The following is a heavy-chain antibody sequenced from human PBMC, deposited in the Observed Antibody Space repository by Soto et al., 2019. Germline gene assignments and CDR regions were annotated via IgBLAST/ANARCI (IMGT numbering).Heavy chain of an antibody. CDR3: ARGRGLRFLVKYYYYYYMDV. CDR2: INHSGST. CDR1: GGSFSGYY. D-gene: IGHD3-3*01. Sequence: SETLALTCAVYGGSFSGYYWSWIRQPPGKGLEWIGEINHSGSTNYNPSPKSRVTISVDTSKNQFSLKLSSVTAADTAVYYCARGRGLRFLVKYYYYYYMDVWGKGTTVSVSS. J-gene: IGHJ6*03. V-gene: IGHV4-34*01.